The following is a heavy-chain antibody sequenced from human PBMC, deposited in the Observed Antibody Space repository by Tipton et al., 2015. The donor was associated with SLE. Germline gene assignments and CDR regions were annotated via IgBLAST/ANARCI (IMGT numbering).Heavy chain of an antibody. J-gene: IGHJ4*02. D-gene: IGHD2-21*02. CDR1: GFTFSSYA. CDR3: AKRPIVVTTRAYFDY. CDR2: IRYDGSNK. V-gene: IGHV3-30*02. Sequence: SLRLSCAASGFTFSSYAMHWVRQAPGKGLEWVAFIRYDGSNKSFADSVKGRFTISRDNSKNTLYLQMNSLRAEDTAVYYCAKRPIVVTTRAYFDYWGQGTLVTVSS.